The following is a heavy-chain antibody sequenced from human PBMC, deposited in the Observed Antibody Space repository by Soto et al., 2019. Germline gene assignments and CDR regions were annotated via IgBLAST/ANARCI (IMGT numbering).Heavy chain of an antibody. CDR2: ISSSGSTI. J-gene: IGHJ3*02. CDR1: GFTFSSYE. Sequence: EVQLVESGGGLVQPGGSLRLSCAASGFTFSSYEMNWVRQAPGKGLEWVSYISSSGSTIYYADSVKGRLTISRDNAKNSLYLQMNSLRAEDTAVYYCARQGYDILTGRRAFDIWGQGTMVTVSS. V-gene: IGHV3-48*03. CDR3: ARQGYDILTGRRAFDI. D-gene: IGHD3-9*01.